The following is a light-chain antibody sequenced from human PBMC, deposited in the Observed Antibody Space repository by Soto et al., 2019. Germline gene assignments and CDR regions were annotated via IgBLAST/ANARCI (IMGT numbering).Light chain of an antibody. CDR2: EVS. V-gene: IGLV2-14*01. Sequence: QSALTRPASVSGSPGQSITISCTGTSSDVGGYNYDSWYQQHPGKAPKLIIYEVSNRPSGVSNRFSGSKSGNTASLTISGLQAEDEADYYCNSYTSKSTGVFGNGTKLTVL. CDR3: NSYTSKSTGV. CDR1: SSDVGGYNY. J-gene: IGLJ1*01.